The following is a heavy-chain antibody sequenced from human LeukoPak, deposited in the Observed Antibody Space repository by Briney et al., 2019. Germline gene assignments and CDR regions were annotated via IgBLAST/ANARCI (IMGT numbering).Heavy chain of an antibody. CDR1: GFTFSDYE. Sequence: PGGSLRLSCTASGFTFSDYEMDWVRQAPGKWLEWVSYISSDGSTIYYAGSVKGRFTISRDNAKNSLYLQMNSLRAEDTAVYYCARAIYHLDYWGQGTLVTVSS. J-gene: IGHJ4*02. CDR3: ARAIYHLDY. CDR2: ISSDGSTI. D-gene: IGHD3-16*02. V-gene: IGHV3-48*03.